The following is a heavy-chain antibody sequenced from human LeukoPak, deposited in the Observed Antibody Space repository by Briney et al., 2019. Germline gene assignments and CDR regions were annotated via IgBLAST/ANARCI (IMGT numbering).Heavy chain of an antibody. Sequence: PGGSLRLSCAASGFTFSSYSMNWVRQAPGKGLEWVAFIRYDGSNKYYADSVKGRFTISRDNSKNTLYLQMNSLRAEDTAVYYCAKVSSSYLDAFDIWGQGTMVTVSS. CDR2: IRYDGSNK. D-gene: IGHD6-13*01. CDR1: GFTFSSYS. J-gene: IGHJ3*02. CDR3: AKVSSSYLDAFDI. V-gene: IGHV3-30*02.